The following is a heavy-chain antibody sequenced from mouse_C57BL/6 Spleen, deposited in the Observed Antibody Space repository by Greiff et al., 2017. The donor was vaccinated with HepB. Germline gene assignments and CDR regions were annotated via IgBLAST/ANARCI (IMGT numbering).Heavy chain of an antibody. CDR1: GYTFTSYW. J-gene: IGHJ4*01. CDR2: IYPGSGST. CDR3: ARYYDYAMDY. D-gene: IGHD1-1*02. V-gene: IGHV1-55*01. Sequence: QVQLQQPGAELVKPGASVKMSCKASGYTFTSYWITWVKQRPGQGLEWIGDIYPGSGSTNYNEKFKSKATLTVDTAYSTAYMQLSSLTSEDSAVYYYARYYDYAMDYWGQGTSVTVSS.